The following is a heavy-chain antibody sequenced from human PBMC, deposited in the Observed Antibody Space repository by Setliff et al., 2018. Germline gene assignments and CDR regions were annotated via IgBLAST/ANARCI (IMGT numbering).Heavy chain of an antibody. Sequence: PGGSLRLSCAASGFTFSSYAMTWVRQAPGKGLEWVSGISGSGGATYYAASVKGRFTISRDNAKNSLYLQMNSLRAEDTAVYYCARAAITIFGVVTPFDYWGQGTLVTVSS. V-gene: IGHV3-23*01. CDR3: ARAAITIFGVVTPFDY. D-gene: IGHD3-3*01. CDR1: GFTFSSYA. J-gene: IGHJ4*02. CDR2: ISGSGGAT.